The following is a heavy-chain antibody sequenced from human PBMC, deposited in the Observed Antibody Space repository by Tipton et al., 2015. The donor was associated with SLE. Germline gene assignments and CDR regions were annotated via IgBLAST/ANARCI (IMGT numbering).Heavy chain of an antibody. CDR2: INHSGST. Sequence: TLSLTCAVYGGSFSGYYWSWIRQPPGKGLEWIGEINHSGSTNYNPSLKSRVTISVDTSKNQFSLKLSSVTAADTAVYYCARGLGGMAARPYYFDYWGQGTLGTVSS. CDR3: ARGLGGMAARPYYFDY. D-gene: IGHD6-6*01. V-gene: IGHV4-34*01. J-gene: IGHJ4*02. CDR1: GGSFSGYY.